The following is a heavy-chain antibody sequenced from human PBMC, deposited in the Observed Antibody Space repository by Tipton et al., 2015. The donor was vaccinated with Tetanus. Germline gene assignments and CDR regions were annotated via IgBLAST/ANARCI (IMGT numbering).Heavy chain of an antibody. CDR2: IDGAASS. CDR3: ARGRGSGSYPLDY. D-gene: IGHD3-10*01. Sequence: TLSLTCSVSGDSINAFYWTWLRQPPGKSLEWIGNIDGAASSTYNPTFKNRVTIFRDLSKNQFSLRLTSVTAADTAIYYCARGRGSGSYPLDYWGRGTLVTVSA. CDR1: GDSINAFY. V-gene: IGHV4-59*01. J-gene: IGHJ4*02.